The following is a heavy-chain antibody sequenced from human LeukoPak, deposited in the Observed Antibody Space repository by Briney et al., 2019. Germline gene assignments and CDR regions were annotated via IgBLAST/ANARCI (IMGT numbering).Heavy chain of an antibody. CDR1: GFTFSLYN. CDR3: ASDGGDAD. D-gene: IGHD2-21*02. CDR2: ISHTSSTI. J-gene: IGHJ4*02. Sequence: GGSLRLSCAASGFTFSLYNMNWVRQAPGKGLEWVSYISHTSSTIYYADSVKGRFTISRDNAKNSLYLQMNSLRAEDTAVYFCASDGGDADWGQGTLVTVSS. V-gene: IGHV3-48*04.